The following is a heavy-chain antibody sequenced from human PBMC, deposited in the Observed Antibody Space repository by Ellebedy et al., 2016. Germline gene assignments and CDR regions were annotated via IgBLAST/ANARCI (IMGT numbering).Heavy chain of an antibody. V-gene: IGHV4-34*01. CDR3: ARGRGYYDSSGYYRPILDY. D-gene: IGHD3-22*01. CDR2: INHSGST. J-gene: IGHJ4*02. CDR1: GGSISSYY. Sequence: SETLSLXXTVSGGSISSYYWSWIRQPPGKGLEWIGEINHSGSTNYNPSLKSRVTISVDTSKNQFSLKLSSVTAADTAVYYCARGRGYYDSSGYYRPILDYWGQGTLVTVSS.